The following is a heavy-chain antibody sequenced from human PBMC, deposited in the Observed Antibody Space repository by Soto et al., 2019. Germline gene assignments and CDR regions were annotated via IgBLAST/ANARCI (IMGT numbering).Heavy chain of an antibody. Sequence: QVQLVQSGAEVKKPGSSVKVSCKASGGTFSSYAISWVRQAPGQGLEWMGGIIPIFGTANYAQKFQGRVTITADESTRTAYMELSSLRSEDTAVYYCARAPEGGEQWLVENWFDPWGQGTLVTVSS. CDR3: ARAPEGGEQWLVENWFDP. CDR1: GGTFSSYA. V-gene: IGHV1-69*12. CDR2: IIPIFGTA. J-gene: IGHJ5*02. D-gene: IGHD6-19*01.